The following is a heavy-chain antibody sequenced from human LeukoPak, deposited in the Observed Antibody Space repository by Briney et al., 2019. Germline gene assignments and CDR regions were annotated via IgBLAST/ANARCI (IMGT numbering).Heavy chain of an antibody. CDR1: GFTFSRYA. J-gene: IGHJ4*02. D-gene: IGHD4-17*01. Sequence: PGGSLRLSCAASGFTFSRYAMHWVRQAPGKGLEYVSAISSNGGGTYYANSVKGRFTISRDNSKNTLYLQMGSLRAEDMAVYYCARRGSYYGDSMDYWGQGTLVTVSS. CDR3: ARRGSYYGDSMDY. CDR2: ISSNGGGT. V-gene: IGHV3-64*01.